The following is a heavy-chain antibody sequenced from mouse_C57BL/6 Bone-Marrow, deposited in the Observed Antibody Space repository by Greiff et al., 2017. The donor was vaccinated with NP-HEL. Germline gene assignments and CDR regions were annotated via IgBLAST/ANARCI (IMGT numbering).Heavy chain of an antibody. CDR2: INPGSGGT. D-gene: IGHD6-1*01. CDR3: ARLALYYYAMDY. Sequence: VKLQQSGAELVRPGTSVKVSCKASGYAFTNYLIEWVKQRPGQGLEWIGVINPGSGGTNYNEKFKGKATLTADKSSSTAYMQLSSLTSEDSAVYFCARLALYYYAMDYWGQGTSVTVSS. J-gene: IGHJ4*01. CDR1: GYAFTNYL. V-gene: IGHV1-54*01.